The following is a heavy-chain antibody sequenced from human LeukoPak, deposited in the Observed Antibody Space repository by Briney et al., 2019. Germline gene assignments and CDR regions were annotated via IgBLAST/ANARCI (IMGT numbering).Heavy chain of an antibody. D-gene: IGHD3-22*01. J-gene: IGHJ4*02. Sequence: GASVKVSCKASGYTFTGYYMHWVRQAPGQGLEWMGWINPNSGGTNYAQKFQGRVTMTTDTSTSTAYMELRSLRSDDTAVYYCARIGDYYDSSGYYHFDYWGQGTLVTVSS. CDR2: INPNSGGT. CDR3: ARIGDYYDSSGYYHFDY. CDR1: GYTFTGYY. V-gene: IGHV1-2*02.